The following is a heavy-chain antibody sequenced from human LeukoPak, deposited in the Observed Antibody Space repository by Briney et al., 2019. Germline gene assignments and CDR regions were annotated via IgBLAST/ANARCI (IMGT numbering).Heavy chain of an antibody. CDR3: GRKEREDGYKGYDY. CDR2: INPSGGST. CDR1: GYTFLSYY. Sequence: AAVKVSCVASGYTFLSYYMHGVRQAPGRGVEGMGIINPSGGSTRYAQKLQGRVTMTRDTPTSTVYIALSTLRSEDTRAYYCGRKEREDGYKGYDYWGQGTLVTVSS. V-gene: IGHV1-46*01. D-gene: IGHD5-24*01. J-gene: IGHJ4*02.